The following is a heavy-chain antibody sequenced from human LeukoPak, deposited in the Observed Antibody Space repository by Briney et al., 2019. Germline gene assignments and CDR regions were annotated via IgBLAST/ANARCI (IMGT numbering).Heavy chain of an antibody. V-gene: IGHV4-34*01. Sequence: SVTLSLTCAVYGGSFSGYYWSWIRQPPGKGLEWIGEINHSGSTNYNPSLKSRVTISVDTSKNQFSLKLSSVTAADTAVYYCASDDHTVTTYYFDYWGQGTLATVSS. CDR1: GGSFSGYY. J-gene: IGHJ4*02. D-gene: IGHD4-17*01. CDR3: ASDDHTVTTYYFDY. CDR2: INHSGST.